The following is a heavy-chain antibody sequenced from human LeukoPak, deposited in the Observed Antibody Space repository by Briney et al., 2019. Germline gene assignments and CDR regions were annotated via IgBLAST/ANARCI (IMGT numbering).Heavy chain of an antibody. V-gene: IGHV7-4-1*02. CDR1: GYTFTTYA. CDR3: ARVKYYYGSGSYSNFDY. Sequence: GASVKVSCKASGYTFTTYAMNWVRQAPGQGLEWMGWINTNTGNPMYAQGFTGRLVFSLDTSVSTAYLQISSLKAEDTAMYYCARVKYYYGSGSYSNFDYWGQGTLVTVSS. D-gene: IGHD3-10*01. CDR2: INTNTGNP. J-gene: IGHJ4*02.